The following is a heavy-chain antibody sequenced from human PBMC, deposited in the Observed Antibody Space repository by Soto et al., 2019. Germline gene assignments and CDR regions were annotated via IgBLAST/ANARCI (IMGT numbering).Heavy chain of an antibody. J-gene: IGHJ4*02. Sequence: SETLSLTCAVSGGSISSGGYSWSWIRQPPGKGLEWIGYIYHSGSTYYNPSLKSRVTISVDRSKNQFSLKLSSVTAADTAVYYCARGSNSGYIDYWGQGTLVTVSS. CDR3: ARGSNSGYIDY. CDR1: GGSISSGGYS. D-gene: IGHD1-26*01. CDR2: IYHSGST. V-gene: IGHV4-30-2*01.